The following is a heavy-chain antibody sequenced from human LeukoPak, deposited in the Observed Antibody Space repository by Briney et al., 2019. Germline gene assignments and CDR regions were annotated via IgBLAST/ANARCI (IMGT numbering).Heavy chain of an antibody. CDR3: AKSKAAVGGVFDI. D-gene: IGHD6-13*01. CDR2: VSDSGGTT. CDR1: GFSFSSFA. V-gene: IGHV3-23*01. Sequence: SGGSLRLSCAASGFSFSSFAMTWVRQAPGKGQEWVSGVSDSGGTTYYADSVKGRFTISRDNSKNTLYLQMNSLRAEDTAVYYCAKSKAAVGGVFDIWGQGKMVTVSS. J-gene: IGHJ3*02.